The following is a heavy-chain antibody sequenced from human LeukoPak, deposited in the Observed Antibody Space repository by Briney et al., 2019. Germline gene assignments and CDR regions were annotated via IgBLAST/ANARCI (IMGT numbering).Heavy chain of an antibody. V-gene: IGHV4-4*07. Sequence: SETLSLTCTVSGGSISSYYWNWIRQPAGKGLERIGHIYTSGSTNYNSSLKSRVTMSVDTSRNQFSVKLNSVIAADTAMYYCARGVYLGNGYYFDYWGQGTLVTVSS. CDR3: ARGVYLGNGYYFDY. J-gene: IGHJ4*02. D-gene: IGHD2-8*01. CDR2: IYTSGST. CDR1: GGSISSYY.